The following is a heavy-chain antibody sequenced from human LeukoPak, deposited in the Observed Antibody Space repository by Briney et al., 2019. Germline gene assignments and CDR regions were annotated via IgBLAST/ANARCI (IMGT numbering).Heavy chain of an antibody. D-gene: IGHD3-10*01. CDR2: INPNSGGT. CDR3: AREAYGSGGFRTDYYYMDV. Sequence: ASVKVSCKASGYTFTGYYMHWVRQAPGQGLEWMGWINPNSGGTNYAQKFQGRVTMTRDTSISTAYMELSRLRSEDTAVYYCAREAYGSGGFRTDYYYMDVWGKGTTVTISS. J-gene: IGHJ6*03. CDR1: GYTFTGYY. V-gene: IGHV1-2*02.